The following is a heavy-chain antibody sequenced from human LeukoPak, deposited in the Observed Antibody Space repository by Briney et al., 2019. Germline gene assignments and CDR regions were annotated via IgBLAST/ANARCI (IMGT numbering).Heavy chain of an antibody. V-gene: IGHV3-11*04. J-gene: IGHJ4*02. CDR2: ISSSGSTI. D-gene: IGHD6-19*01. CDR3: ARDTIGQQWLVPY. CDR1: GFTFSDYY. Sequence: GGSLRLSCAASGFTFSDYYMSWIRQAPGKGLEWVSYISSSGSTIYYADSVKGRFTTSRDNAKNSLYLQMNSLRAEDTAVYYCARDTIGQQWLVPYWGQGTLVTVSS.